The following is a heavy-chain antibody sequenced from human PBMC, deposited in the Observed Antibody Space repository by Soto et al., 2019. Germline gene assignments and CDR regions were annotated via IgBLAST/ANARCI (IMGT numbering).Heavy chain of an antibody. J-gene: IGHJ4*02. V-gene: IGHV3-23*01. CDR1: TGYA. D-gene: IGHD3-9*01. CDR3: AKDPSTGHADL. Sequence: GSLRLSCTALTGYAMSWCRRGPGKGLEWISTISPTGKKHYADSVEGRFTISRDDSKNTFYLQMNNVRADDPGVYYCAKDPSTGHADLWGQGTLRTVS. CDR2: ISPTGKK.